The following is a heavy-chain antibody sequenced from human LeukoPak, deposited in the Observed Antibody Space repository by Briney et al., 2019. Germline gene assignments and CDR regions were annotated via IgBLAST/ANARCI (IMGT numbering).Heavy chain of an antibody. D-gene: IGHD3-22*01. Sequence: SVKVSCKASGGTFSSYAISWVRQAPGQGLEWMGVFIPILGTANSTQKFQGRVTITADISTNTVYMELSSLRSEDTAVYYCAIGQGLGYWGQGTLVTVSS. CDR3: AIGQGLGY. V-gene: IGHV1-69*06. CDR2: FIPILGTA. CDR1: GGTFSSYA. J-gene: IGHJ4*02.